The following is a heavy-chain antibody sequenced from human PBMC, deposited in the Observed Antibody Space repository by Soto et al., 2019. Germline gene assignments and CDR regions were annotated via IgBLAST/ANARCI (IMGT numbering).Heavy chain of an antibody. V-gene: IGHV3-33*01. CDR1: GFTFSSYG. Sequence: GGSLRLSCAASGFTFSSYGMHWVRQAPGKGLEWVAVIWYDGSNKYYADSVKGRFTISRDNSKNTLFLKMNSLRSEDTAVYYCTRGVFPAAPFDYWGKGTLVTVSS. D-gene: IGHD2-2*01. J-gene: IGHJ4*02. CDR2: IWYDGSNK. CDR3: TRGVFPAAPFDY.